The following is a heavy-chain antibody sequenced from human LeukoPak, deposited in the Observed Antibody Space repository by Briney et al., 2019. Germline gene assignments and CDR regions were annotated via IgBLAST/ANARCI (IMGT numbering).Heavy chain of an antibody. Sequence: GASVTVSCKASGYTFTSYGISWVRQAPGQGLEWMGWISAYNGNTNYAQKLQGRVTMTTDTSTSTAYMELRSLRSDDTAVYYCAAPLCSGGSCYSGEYFQHWGQGTLVTVSS. CDR3: AAPLCSGGSCYSGEYFQH. J-gene: IGHJ1*01. CDR2: ISAYNGNT. D-gene: IGHD2-15*01. V-gene: IGHV1-18*01. CDR1: GYTFTSYG.